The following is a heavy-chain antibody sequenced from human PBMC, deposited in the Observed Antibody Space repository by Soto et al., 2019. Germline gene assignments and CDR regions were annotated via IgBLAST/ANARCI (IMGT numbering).Heavy chain of an antibody. CDR2: IIPILGIA. D-gene: IGHD1-7*01. CDR3: VRDPQKQTGTTFDAFDI. J-gene: IGHJ3*02. CDR1: GGTFSSYT. Sequence: SVKVSCKASGGTFSSYTISWVRQAPGQGLEWMGRIIPILGIANYAQKFQGRVTITADKSTSTAYMELSSLRSEDTAVYYCVRDPQKQTGTTFDAFDIWGQGTMVTVSS. V-gene: IGHV1-69*04.